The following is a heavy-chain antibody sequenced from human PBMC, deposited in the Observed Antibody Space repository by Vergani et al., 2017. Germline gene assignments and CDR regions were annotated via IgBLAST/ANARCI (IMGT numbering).Heavy chain of an antibody. V-gene: IGHV3-23*01. Sequence: EVQLLESGGGLVQPGGSLRLSCAASGFTFSSYAMSWVRQAPGKGLEWVSAISGSGGSTYDAESVKGRFTISRDNSKNQLNLQMNSLRAEDTAVYYCAKVEPPEYSSNYGVYYYYYYMDVWGKGTTVTVSS. CDR1: GFTFSSYA. D-gene: IGHD6-13*01. J-gene: IGHJ6*03. CDR2: ISGSGGST. CDR3: AKVEPPEYSSNYGVYYYYYYMDV.